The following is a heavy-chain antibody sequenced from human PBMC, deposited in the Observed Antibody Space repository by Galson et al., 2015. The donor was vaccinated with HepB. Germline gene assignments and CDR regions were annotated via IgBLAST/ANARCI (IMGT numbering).Heavy chain of an antibody. V-gene: IGHV3-15*01. Sequence: SLRLSCAASGFTFSNAWMSWVRQAPGKGLEWVGRIKRKTESGTTDYAAPVKGRLTISGDDSKTTLYLQMDSLKTEDTGVYYCTTGGNSGWPPDYWGQGTLVTVSS. CDR2: IKRKTESGTT. CDR1: GFTFSNAW. D-gene: IGHD5-12*01. J-gene: IGHJ4*02. CDR3: TTGGNSGWPPDY.